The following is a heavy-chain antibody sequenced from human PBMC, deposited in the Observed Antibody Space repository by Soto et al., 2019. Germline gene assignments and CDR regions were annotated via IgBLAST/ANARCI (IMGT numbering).Heavy chain of an antibody. CDR1: GLTFSSYA. CDR2: ISYDGSNT. D-gene: IGHD3-16*01. Sequence: GGSLRLSCAASGLTFSSYAMHWVRQAPGKGLEWVAVISYDGSNTYYADSVKGRFTISRDNSKNTLYLQMNSLRAEDTAVYYCARDRLGTSPGFYGMDVWGQGTTVTASS. CDR3: ARDRLGTSPGFYGMDV. J-gene: IGHJ6*02. V-gene: IGHV3-30-3*01.